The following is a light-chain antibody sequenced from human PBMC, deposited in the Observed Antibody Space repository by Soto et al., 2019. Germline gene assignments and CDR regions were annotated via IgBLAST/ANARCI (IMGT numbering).Light chain of an antibody. CDR3: QQYNNWPPLT. CDR1: QSVSASY. J-gene: IGKJ4*01. Sequence: EIVLTQSPGTLSLSPGERATLSCRASQSVSASYLAWYQQKPGQAPRLLIYDASSRATGFPDRFSGSGSGTDFTLTISRLEPEDSAVYYCQQYNNWPPLTFGGGTKVEIK. V-gene: IGKV3-20*01. CDR2: DAS.